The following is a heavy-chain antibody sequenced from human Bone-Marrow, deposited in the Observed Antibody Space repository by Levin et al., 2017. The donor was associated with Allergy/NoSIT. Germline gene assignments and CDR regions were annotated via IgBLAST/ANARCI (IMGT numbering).Heavy chain of an antibody. J-gene: IGHJ2*01. CDR1: SFTFDDYD. CDR3: AGHGTGWGSYYYFDF. V-gene: IGHV3-20*04. CDR2: INWDGGST. Sequence: GGSLRLSCVTSSFTFDDYDMSWVRQVPGKRLERVCAINWDGGSTHYTDSVKGRFTISRDNAKNVLYLQMNSLGAEDTAFYYCAGHGTGWGSYYYFDFWGRGTLVTVSS. D-gene: IGHD3-10*01.